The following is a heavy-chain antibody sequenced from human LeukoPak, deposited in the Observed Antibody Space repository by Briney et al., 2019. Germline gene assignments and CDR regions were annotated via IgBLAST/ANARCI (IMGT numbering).Heavy chain of an antibody. J-gene: IGHJ4*02. Sequence: PGGSLRLSCAASGFTFSNYAMNWVRQAPGKGLEWVSGISGSGGSTLYADSVKGRFTISRDNSKNTLYLQMNSLRAEDTAVYYCARVGGGDSSGYRESFDYWGQGTLVTVSS. D-gene: IGHD3-22*01. V-gene: IGHV3-23*01. CDR2: ISGSGGST. CDR1: GFTFSNYA. CDR3: ARVGGGDSSGYRESFDY.